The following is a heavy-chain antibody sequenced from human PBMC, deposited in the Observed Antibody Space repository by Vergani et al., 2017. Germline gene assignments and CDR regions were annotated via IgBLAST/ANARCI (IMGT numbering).Heavy chain of an antibody. Sequence: EVQLLESGGGLVQPGGSLRLSCAASGFTFSSYAMSWVRQAPGKGLEWVSAISGSGGSTYYADSVKGRFTISRDNSKNTLYLQMNSLRAEDTAVYYCASGPVNNWNYHKSYYYYYYMDVWGKGTTVTVSS. V-gene: IGHV3-23*01. CDR3: ASGPVNNWNYHKSYYYYYYMDV. J-gene: IGHJ6*03. CDR2: ISGSGGST. D-gene: IGHD1-7*01. CDR1: GFTFSSYA.